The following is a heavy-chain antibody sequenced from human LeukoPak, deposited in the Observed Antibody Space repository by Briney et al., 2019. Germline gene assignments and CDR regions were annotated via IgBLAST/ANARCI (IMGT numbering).Heavy chain of an antibody. D-gene: IGHD2-15*01. CDR3: ARFKLGYCSGGSCLNWFDP. CDR2: MNPNSGNT. V-gene: IGHV1-8*01. Sequence: GASVKVSCKASGYTFTSYDINWVRQATGQGLEWMGWMNPNSGNTGYAQRFQGRVTMTRNTSISTAYMELSSLRSEDTAVYYCARFKLGYCSGGSCLNWFDPWGQGTLVTVSS. J-gene: IGHJ5*02. CDR1: GYTFTSYD.